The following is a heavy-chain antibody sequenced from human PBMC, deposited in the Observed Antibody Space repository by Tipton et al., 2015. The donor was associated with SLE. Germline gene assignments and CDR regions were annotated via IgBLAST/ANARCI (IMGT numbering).Heavy chain of an antibody. J-gene: IGHJ4*02. CDR3: ANQNWIYYF. Sequence: TLSLTCAVYGGTSRDYFWNWIRQPPGKGLEWIGVVSHRGTTNYNPSLDSRVTISLDRFNNQFTLKMTSVTAADTAVYYCANQNWIYYFWGQGNLVTVSS. V-gene: IGHV4-34*08. CDR2: VSHRGTT. D-gene: IGHD2-2*03. CDR1: GGTSRDYF.